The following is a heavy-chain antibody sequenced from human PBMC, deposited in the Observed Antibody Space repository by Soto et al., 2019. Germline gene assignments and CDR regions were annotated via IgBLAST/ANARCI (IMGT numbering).Heavy chain of an antibody. J-gene: IGHJ6*02. CDR2: IYPGDSDT. CDR3: AASIFYSGMDV. Sequence: GESLKISCKGSGYTFTNYWIGWVRQMPGKVLEWMGIIYPGDSDTKYNPSFQGQVTISADKSITTTYLQWSSLKASDTAIYYCAASIFYSGMDVWGQRTTVTVSS. CDR1: GYTFTNYW. V-gene: IGHV5-51*01.